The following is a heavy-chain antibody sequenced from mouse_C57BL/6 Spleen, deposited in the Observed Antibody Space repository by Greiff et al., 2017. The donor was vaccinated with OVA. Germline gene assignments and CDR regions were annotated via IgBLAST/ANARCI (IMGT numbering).Heavy chain of an antibody. V-gene: IGHV1-64*01. D-gene: IGHD1-1*01. CDR1: GYTFTSYW. Sequence: QVQLKQPGAELVKPGASVKLSCKASGYTFTSYWMHWVKQRPGQGLEWIGMIHPNSGSTNYNEKFKSKATLTVDKSSSTAYMQLSGLTSEDSAVYYCASFYYYGRSSWGQGTTLTVSS. J-gene: IGHJ2*01. CDR3: ASFYYYGRSS. CDR2: IHPNSGST.